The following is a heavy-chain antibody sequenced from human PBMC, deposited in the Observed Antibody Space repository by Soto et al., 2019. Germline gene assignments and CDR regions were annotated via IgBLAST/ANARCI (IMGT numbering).Heavy chain of an antibody. CDR3: AITYCGGDCYYLHAFDI. V-gene: IGHV1-18*01. J-gene: IGHJ3*02. Sequence: ASVKVSCKASGYTFTSYGIRSVRKTPGQGLEWMGWISAYNGNTNYAQKLQGRVTMTTDTSTSTAYMELRSLRSDDTAVYYCAITYCGGDCYYLHAFDIWGQGTMVTVSS. CDR2: ISAYNGNT. CDR1: GYTFTSYG. D-gene: IGHD2-21*02.